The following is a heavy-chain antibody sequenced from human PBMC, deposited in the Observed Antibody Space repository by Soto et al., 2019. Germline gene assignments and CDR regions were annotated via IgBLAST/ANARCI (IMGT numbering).Heavy chain of an antibody. D-gene: IGHD5-18*01. Sequence: ASVKVSCKASGYTFTTYDINWVRQATGQGLEWMGWMNPNSGNTAYAQKFQGRVTMTTSTSINTAFMELSSLRSEDTAVYYCARGGIQLQPRQYYYYGMDVWGQGTTVTVSS. CDR2: MNPNSGNT. V-gene: IGHV1-8*01. CDR3: ARGGIQLQPRQYYYYGMDV. CDR1: GYTFTTYD. J-gene: IGHJ6*02.